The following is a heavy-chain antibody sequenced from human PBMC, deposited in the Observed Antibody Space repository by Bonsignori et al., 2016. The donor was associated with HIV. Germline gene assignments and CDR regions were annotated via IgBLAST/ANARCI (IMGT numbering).Heavy chain of an antibody. J-gene: IGHJ3*01. D-gene: IGHD1-1*01. CDR2: IYYSGTT. CDR1: SASIKSAY. V-gene: IGHV4-59*01. CDR3: ARSQLPQDTFDV. Sequence: SETLSLTCTVSSASIKSAYWNWIRQTPGKGLEWLGQIYYSGTTKYNPSLKSRLTISIDTSKNQFSLKFTSLTAADTAMYYCARSQLPQDTFDVWGQGTMVTVSS.